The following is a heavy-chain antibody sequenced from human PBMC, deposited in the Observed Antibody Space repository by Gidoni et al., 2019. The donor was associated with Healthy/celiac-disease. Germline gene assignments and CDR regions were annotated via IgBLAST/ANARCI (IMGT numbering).Heavy chain of an antibody. J-gene: IGHJ4*02. CDR2: ISAYHDNT. D-gene: IGHD5-12*01. CDR1: GHTFTSYG. Sequence: QVQLVQSGDEVKKPGASVKVSCKASGHTFTSYGSSWVRQAPGQGLEWMGWISAYHDNTNYAQNLQGRVTMPTDTSTSTAYMELRSLRSDDTAVYYCAIGVWVEDGYNGDYWGQGTLVTVSS. CDR3: AIGVWVEDGYNGDY. V-gene: IGHV1-18*01.